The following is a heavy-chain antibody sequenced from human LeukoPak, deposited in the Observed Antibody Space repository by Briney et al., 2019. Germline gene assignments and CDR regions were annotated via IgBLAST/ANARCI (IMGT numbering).Heavy chain of an antibody. J-gene: IGHJ4*02. Sequence: SETLSLTCTVSAGSISSGGYYWSWIRQHPGKGLEWIGYICYSGSTYYNPSLKSRVTISECTSKNQFSLKLSSVTAADTAVYYCARAGGYCSGGSCYGDYLDYWGQGTLVTVSS. D-gene: IGHD2-15*01. CDR3: ARAGGYCSGGSCYGDYLDY. CDR1: AGSISSGGYY. V-gene: IGHV4-31*03. CDR2: ICYSGST.